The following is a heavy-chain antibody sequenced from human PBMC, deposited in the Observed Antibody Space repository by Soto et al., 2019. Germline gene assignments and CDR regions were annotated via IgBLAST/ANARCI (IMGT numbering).Heavy chain of an antibody. Sequence: GGSRRLSCAASGFTFSSYGMHWVRQAPGKGLEWVAVISYDGSNKYYADSVKGRFTISRDNSKNTLYLQMNSLRAEDTAVYYCAKDRIVVVIPYAFDICGQGTIVTVSS. D-gene: IGHD3-22*01. V-gene: IGHV3-30*18. J-gene: IGHJ3*02. CDR2: ISYDGSNK. CDR1: GFTFSSYG. CDR3: AKDRIVVVIPYAFDI.